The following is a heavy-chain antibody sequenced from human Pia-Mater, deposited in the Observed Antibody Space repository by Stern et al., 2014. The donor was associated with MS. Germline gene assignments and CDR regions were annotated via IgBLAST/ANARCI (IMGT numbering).Heavy chain of an antibody. CDR1: QLTFSFHA. CDR3: AKGNTYFFNTSDAAPGY. D-gene: IGHD3-22*01. J-gene: IGHJ1*01. CDR2: ISGNGDEN. V-gene: IGHV3-23*04. Sequence: EVQLVESGGGLVQPGGSLTLSCAFSQLTFSFHAMAWVRQAPGKGLEWDSVISGNGDENNSADSVTGRFTIFRENSKKAEVIRFNNVRAEDTAVYDCAKGNTYFFNTSDAAPGYWGQGTLVTVSS.